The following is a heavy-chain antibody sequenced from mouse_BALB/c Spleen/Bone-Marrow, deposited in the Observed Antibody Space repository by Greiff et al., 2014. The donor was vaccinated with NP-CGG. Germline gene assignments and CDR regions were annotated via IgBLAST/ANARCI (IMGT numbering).Heavy chain of an antibody. V-gene: IGHV1S56*01. J-gene: IGHJ4*01. Sequence: VKLMESGPELVKPAASVRISCKASGYTFTSYYIHWVKQRPGQGLEWIGWIYPGNVNTKYNEKFKGKATLTADKSSSTAYMQLSSLTSEDSAVYFCAGLLRGDYAMDYWGQGISVTVSS. CDR1: GYTFTSYY. D-gene: IGHD2-3*01. CDR3: AGLLRGDYAMDY. CDR2: IYPGNVNT.